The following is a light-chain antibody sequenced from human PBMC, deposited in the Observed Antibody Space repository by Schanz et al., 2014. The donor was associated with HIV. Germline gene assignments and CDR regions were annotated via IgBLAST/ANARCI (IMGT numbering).Light chain of an antibody. CDR2: ATS. V-gene: IGKV3D-20*02. Sequence: EIVLTQSPGSLSLSPGGRATLSCGASQRLSSSYLAWYQQKRDQPPRLVIYATSTRAAGIPARFSGGGSGTDFTLTITSLEPEDFAVYYCQQRSNWRTFGQGTRLEIK. CDR1: QRLSSSY. J-gene: IGKJ5*01. CDR3: QQRSNWRT.